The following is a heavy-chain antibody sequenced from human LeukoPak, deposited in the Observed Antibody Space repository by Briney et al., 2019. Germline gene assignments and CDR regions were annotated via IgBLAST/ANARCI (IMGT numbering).Heavy chain of an antibody. CDR2: IYSSGSA. J-gene: IGHJ4*02. CDR3: QSRYLEWLLEY. CDR1: GGSINSNNYY. Sequence: SETLSLTCTVSGGSINSNNYYWGWIRQPPGKGLEWIGSIYSSGSAYYNPSLKSRVTISVDTSKNQFSLRLSSVTAADTAVYYCQSRYLEWLLEYWGQGALVTVSS. V-gene: IGHV4-39*01. D-gene: IGHD3-3*01.